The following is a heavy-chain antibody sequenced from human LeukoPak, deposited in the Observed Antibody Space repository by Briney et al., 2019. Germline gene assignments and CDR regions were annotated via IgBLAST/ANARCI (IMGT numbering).Heavy chain of an antibody. D-gene: IGHD1-14*01. V-gene: IGHV4-31*03. CDR3: AREGVDRRVDAFDI. J-gene: IGHJ3*02. Sequence: PSETLSLTCTVSGGSISSGGYYWSWIRQHPGKGLEWIGYIYYSGSTYYNPSLKSRVTISVDTSKNQFSLKLSSVTAADTAVYYCAREGVDRRVDAFDIWGQGTMVTVSS. CDR2: IYYSGST. CDR1: GGSISSGGYY.